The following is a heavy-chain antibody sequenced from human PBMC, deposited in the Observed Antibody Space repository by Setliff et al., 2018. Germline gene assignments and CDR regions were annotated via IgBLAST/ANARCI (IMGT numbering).Heavy chain of an antibody. D-gene: IGHD1-7*01. CDR1: GFTFSTYT. Sequence: GGSLRLSCAVSGFTFSTYTMNWVRQAPGEGLEWVSSISSNSYYIYYADSVKGRFTISRDNAKNSLSLQLNNLRAEDTAVYYCVRDGGILTGTTGDYWDQGILVTVSS. J-gene: IGHJ4*02. CDR2: ISSNSYYI. V-gene: IGHV3-21*01. CDR3: VRDGGILTGTTGDY.